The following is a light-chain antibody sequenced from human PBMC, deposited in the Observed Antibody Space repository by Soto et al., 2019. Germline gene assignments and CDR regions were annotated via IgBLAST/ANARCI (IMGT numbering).Light chain of an antibody. CDR2: GNT. CDR1: ASNFGAGYD. J-gene: IGLJ1*01. V-gene: IGLV1-40*01. Sequence: QSVLTQPPSVSGAPGQRVTISCTGSASNFGAGYDVQWYQQLPGTAPKLLMYGNTNRPSGVPDRFSGSKSGTSASLAITGLQAEDEADYYCQSYDSSLTALYVFGTGTKLTVL. CDR3: QSYDSSLTALYV.